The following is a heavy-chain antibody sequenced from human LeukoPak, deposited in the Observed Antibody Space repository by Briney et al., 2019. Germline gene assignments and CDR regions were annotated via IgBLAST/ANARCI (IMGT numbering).Heavy chain of an antibody. CDR3: AKADDSSGYYVGGVDY. CDR1: GGSISSSNW. Sequence: TSETLSLTCAVSGGSISSSNWWSWVRQPPGKGLEWIGEIYHSGSTNYNPSLKGRVIISVDKSKNQFSLKLSSVTAADTAVYYCAKADDSSGYYVGGVDYWGQGTLVTVSS. D-gene: IGHD3-22*01. V-gene: IGHV4-4*02. CDR2: IYHSGST. J-gene: IGHJ4*02.